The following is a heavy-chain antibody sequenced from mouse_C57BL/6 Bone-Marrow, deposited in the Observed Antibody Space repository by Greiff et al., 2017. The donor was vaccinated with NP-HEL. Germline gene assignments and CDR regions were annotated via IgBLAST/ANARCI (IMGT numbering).Heavy chain of an antibody. CDR3: ARGDDGSSFWYFDV. CDR1: GFTFSSYA. Sequence: EVKLMESGGGLVKPGGSLKLSCAASGFTFSSYAMSWVRQTPEKRLEWVATISDGGSYTYYPDNVKGRFTISRDNAKNNLYLQMSHLKSEDTAMYYCARGDDGSSFWYFDVWGTGTTVTVSS. D-gene: IGHD1-1*01. V-gene: IGHV5-4*03. J-gene: IGHJ1*03. CDR2: ISDGGSYT.